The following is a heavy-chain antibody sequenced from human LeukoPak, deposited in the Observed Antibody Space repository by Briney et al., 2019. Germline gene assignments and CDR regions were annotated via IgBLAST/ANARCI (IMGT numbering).Heavy chain of an antibody. J-gene: IGHJ6*03. Sequence: GGSLRLSCAASGFTFSSYSMNWVRQAPGKGLEWVSSISSSSSYIYYADSVKGRFTISRENAKNSLYLQMNSLRAEDTAVYYCAREDCSSTSCYARSRYYYYYMDVWGKGTTVTVSS. CDR3: AREDCSSTSCYARSRYYYYYMDV. V-gene: IGHV3-21*01. CDR1: GFTFSSYS. CDR2: ISSSSSYI. D-gene: IGHD2-2*01.